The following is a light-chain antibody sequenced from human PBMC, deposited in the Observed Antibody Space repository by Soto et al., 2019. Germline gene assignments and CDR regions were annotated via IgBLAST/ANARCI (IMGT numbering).Light chain of an antibody. Sequence: DIQMTQSPSTLSASVGDRVAITCRASQYISKWLAWYQQKPGKPANLLIYDASGLDSGVPSRFSGSGSATEFTLTIRGMQPEDFATFYCQQYDSFPWTFGPGTKVDIK. CDR1: QYISKW. V-gene: IGKV1-5*01. J-gene: IGKJ1*01. CDR3: QQYDSFPWT. CDR2: DAS.